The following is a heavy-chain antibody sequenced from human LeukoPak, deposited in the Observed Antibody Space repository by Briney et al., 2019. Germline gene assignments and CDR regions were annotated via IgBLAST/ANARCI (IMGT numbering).Heavy chain of an antibody. CDR2: ISSNGGST. Sequence: GGSLRLSCAASGFTFSSYAMHWVRQAPGKGLEYVSAISSNGGSTYYANSVKGRFTISRDNSKNTLYLQMGSLRAEDMAVYYCARVGATYYYYYYYMDVWGKGTTVTVSS. CDR3: ARVGATYYYYYYYMDV. CDR1: GFTFSSYA. J-gene: IGHJ6*03. V-gene: IGHV3-64*01. D-gene: IGHD1-26*01.